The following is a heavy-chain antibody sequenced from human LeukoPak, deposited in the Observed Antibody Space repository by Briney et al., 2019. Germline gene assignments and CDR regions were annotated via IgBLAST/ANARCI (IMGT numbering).Heavy chain of an antibody. Sequence: GGSLRLSCAASGFPFSSYWMTWVRQGPGKGLEWVATIDQVGSEKYYVDSVKGRFTISRDNAKNSLYLQMNSLRAEDTAVYYCARDALGYCSGGRCYSPFDFWGQGTLVTVSS. CDR1: GFPFSSYW. CDR2: IDQVGSEK. V-gene: IGHV3-7*05. J-gene: IGHJ4*02. CDR3: ARDALGYCSGGRCYSPFDF. D-gene: IGHD2-15*01.